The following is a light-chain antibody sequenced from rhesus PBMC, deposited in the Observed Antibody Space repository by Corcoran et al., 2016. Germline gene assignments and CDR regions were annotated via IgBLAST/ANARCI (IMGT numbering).Light chain of an antibody. CDR2: HTN. CDR1: TGAVTSGNY. CDR3: LLYYSGAYI. J-gene: IGLJ1*01. V-gene: IGLV7-80*01. Sequence: QAVVTQEPSLTVSPGGTVTLTCGSSTGAVTSGNYPHWFQQKPGQAPRGLIYHTNSKHSWTPARFSGSLAGGKAALTLSGAQPEVEAEYYCLLYYSGAYIFGAGTRLTVL.